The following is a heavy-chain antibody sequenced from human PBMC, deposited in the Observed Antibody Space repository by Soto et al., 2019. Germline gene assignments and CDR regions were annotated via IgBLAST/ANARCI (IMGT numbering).Heavy chain of an antibody. CDR1: GYSFSNYW. CDR3: ARRCSGGSCYSSHYYYGLDV. Sequence: GESLKISCKGSGYSFSNYWIVWVRQMPGKGLEWMGIIYPGDFDTRYSPSFQGQVTISADKSISTAYLQWSSLKASDTAMYYCARRCSGGSCYSSHYYYGLDVWGQGTTVTVSS. CDR2: IYPGDFDT. D-gene: IGHD2-15*01. J-gene: IGHJ6*01. V-gene: IGHV5-51*01.